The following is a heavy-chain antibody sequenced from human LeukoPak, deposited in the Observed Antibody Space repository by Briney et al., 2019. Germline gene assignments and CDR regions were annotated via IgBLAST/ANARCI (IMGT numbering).Heavy chain of an antibody. CDR3: ARHDQRDHGDYQMNWFDP. J-gene: IGHJ5*02. CDR1: GGSISSSNYC. V-gene: IGHV4-39*01. CDR2: VYFRGTT. Sequence: SETLSLTCTVSGGSISSSNYCWGWIRQPPGKGLEWIGSVYFRGTTYYTPSLKSRVTVSADTSKNQFSLKLTSVTAADTAVYYCARHDQRDHGDYQMNWFDPWGQGTLVTVSS. D-gene: IGHD4-17*01.